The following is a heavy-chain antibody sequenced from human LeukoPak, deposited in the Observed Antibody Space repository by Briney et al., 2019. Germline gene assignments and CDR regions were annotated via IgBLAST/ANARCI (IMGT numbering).Heavy chain of an antibody. V-gene: IGHV1-8*01. Sequence: ASVRVSCKASGYTFTSYDINWVRQATGQGLEWMGWMNPNSGNTGYAQKFQGRVTMTRNTSISTAYMELSSLRSEDTAVYYCARGPGCSGGSCYYYFDYWGQGTLVTVSS. J-gene: IGHJ4*02. CDR2: MNPNSGNT. CDR3: ARGPGCSGGSCYYYFDY. CDR1: GYTFTSYD. D-gene: IGHD2-15*01.